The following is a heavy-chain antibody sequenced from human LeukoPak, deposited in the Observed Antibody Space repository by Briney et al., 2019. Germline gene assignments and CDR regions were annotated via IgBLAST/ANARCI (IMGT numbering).Heavy chain of an antibody. CDR1: GGSTSTTNW. CDR3: AREGGPYRPLDY. Sequence: SGTLSLTCGVSGGSTSTTNWWTWVRQPPGEGLEWIGEVHLSGRTHYSPSLESRVTMSVDMSENHISLRLTSVTAADTAVYYCAREGGPYRPLDYSGQGTLVTVSS. J-gene: IGHJ4*02. CDR2: VHLSGRT. V-gene: IGHV4-4*02.